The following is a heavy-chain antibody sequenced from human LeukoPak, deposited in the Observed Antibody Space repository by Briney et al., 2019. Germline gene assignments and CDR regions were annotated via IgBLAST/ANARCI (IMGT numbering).Heavy chain of an antibody. D-gene: IGHD5-12*01. CDR2: INHSGST. CDR1: GGSFSGYY. CDR3: ARGSGYDGWGNFFDY. Sequence: SETLSLTCAVYGGSFSGYYWSWIRQPPGKGLEWIGEINHSGSTNYNPSLKSRVTISVDTSKNQFSLKLSSVTAADTAVYYCARGSGYDGWGNFFDYWGQGTLVTVSS. J-gene: IGHJ4*02. V-gene: IGHV4-34*01.